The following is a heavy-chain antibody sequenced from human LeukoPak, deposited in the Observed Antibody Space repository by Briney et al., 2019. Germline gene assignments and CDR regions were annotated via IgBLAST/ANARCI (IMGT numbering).Heavy chain of an antibody. V-gene: IGHV3-9*01. Sequence: GGSLRLSCAASGFTFDDYAMHWVRQAPGKGLEWVSGISWNSGSIGYADSVKGRFTISRDNAKNSLYLQMNSLRAEDTALYYCAKGLHFWSGYPTLDGMDVWGQGTTVTVSS. CDR1: GFTFDDYA. CDR3: AKGLHFWSGYPTLDGMDV. CDR2: ISWNSGSI. J-gene: IGHJ6*02. D-gene: IGHD3-3*02.